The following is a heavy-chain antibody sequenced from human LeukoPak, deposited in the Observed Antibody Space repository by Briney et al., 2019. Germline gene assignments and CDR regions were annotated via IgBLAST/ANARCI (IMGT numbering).Heavy chain of an antibody. CDR2: IKQDGSEK. D-gene: IGHD6-25*01. Sequence: PGGSLRLSCAASGFTFSGSAMHWVRQASGKGLEWVANIKQDGSEKYYVDSVKGRFTISRDNAKNSLYLQMNSLRAEDTAVYYCSGGRGPYYFDYWGQGTLVTVSS. V-gene: IGHV3-7*02. J-gene: IGHJ4*02. CDR3: SGGRGPYYFDY. CDR1: GFTFSGSA.